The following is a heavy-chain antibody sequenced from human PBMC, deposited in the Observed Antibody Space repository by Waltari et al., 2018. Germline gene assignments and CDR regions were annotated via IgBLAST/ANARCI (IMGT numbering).Heavy chain of an antibody. CDR1: GYTFTSYY. Sequence: QVQLVQSGAEVKKPGASVKVSCKASGYTFTSYYLHWMRQAPGQGLEWMGIINPSGGSTSYAQKFQGRVTMTRDTSTSTVYMELSSLRSEDTAVYYCARDYDYIWGSYPLNYFDYWGQGTLVTVSS. CDR2: INPSGGST. CDR3: ARDYDYIWGSYPLNYFDY. D-gene: IGHD3-16*02. J-gene: IGHJ4*02. V-gene: IGHV1-46*01.